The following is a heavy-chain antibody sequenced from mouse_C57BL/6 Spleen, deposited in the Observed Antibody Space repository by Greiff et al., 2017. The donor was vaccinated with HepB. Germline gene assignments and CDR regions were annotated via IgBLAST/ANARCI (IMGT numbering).Heavy chain of an antibody. CDR1: GYTFTDYN. CDR3: ARWKVGRAEY. J-gene: IGHJ2*01. CDR2: INPNNGGT. Sequence: VQLKESGPELVKPGASVQIPCKASGYTFTDYNMDWVKPSHGTSLEWIGDINPNNGGTIYNQKFQGKATLTVDKSSSTAYMELRSLTSEDTAVYYCARWKVGRAEYWGQGTTLTVSS. V-gene: IGHV1-18*01. D-gene: IGHD4-1*01.